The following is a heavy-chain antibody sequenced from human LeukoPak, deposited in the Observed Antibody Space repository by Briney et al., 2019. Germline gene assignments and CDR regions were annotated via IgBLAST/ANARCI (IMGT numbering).Heavy chain of an antibody. Sequence: NTSETLSLTCTVSGGSISSGSYYWSWIRQPAGKGLEWIGRIYTSGSTNYNPSLKSRVTISVDTSKNQFSLKLSSVTAADTAVYYCARGNMVRGVIINKVWFDPWGQGTLVTVSS. D-gene: IGHD3-10*01. J-gene: IGHJ5*02. CDR2: IYTSGST. CDR3: ARGNMVRGVIINKVWFDP. V-gene: IGHV4-61*02. CDR1: GGSISSGSYY.